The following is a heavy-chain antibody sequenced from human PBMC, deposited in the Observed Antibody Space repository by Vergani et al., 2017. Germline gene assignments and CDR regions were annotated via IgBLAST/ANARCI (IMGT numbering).Heavy chain of an antibody. D-gene: IGHD1-1*01. Sequence: QVQLVQSGAEVKKPGASVKVSCKASGYTFTSYYMHWVRQAPGQGLEWMGIINPSGGSTSHAQKFQGRVTMTRDTSTSTVYMELSSLRSEDTAVYYCAGDRTTGTTGEDAFDIWGQGTMVTVSS. J-gene: IGHJ3*02. CDR2: INPSGGST. V-gene: IGHV1-46*01. CDR3: AGDRTTGTTGEDAFDI. CDR1: GYTFTSYY.